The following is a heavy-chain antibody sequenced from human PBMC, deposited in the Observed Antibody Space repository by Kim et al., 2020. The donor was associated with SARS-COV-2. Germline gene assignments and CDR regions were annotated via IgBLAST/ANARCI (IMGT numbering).Heavy chain of an antibody. V-gene: IGHV4-31*03. J-gene: IGHJ4*02. CDR2: IYYSGST. D-gene: IGHD3-22*01. CDR1: GGSISSGGYY. Sequence: SETLSLTCTVSGGSISSGGYYWSWIRQHPGKGLEWIGYIYYSGSTYYNPSLKSRVTISVDTSKNQFSLKLSSVTAADTAVYYCARGDSSGYDPIDYWGQGTLVTVSS. CDR3: ARGDSSGYDPIDY.